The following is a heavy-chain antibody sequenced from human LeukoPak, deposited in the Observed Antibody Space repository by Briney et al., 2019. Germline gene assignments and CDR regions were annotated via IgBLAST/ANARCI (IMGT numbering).Heavy chain of an antibody. CDR2: ISWNSGSI. CDR3: ATYSSGWYLVY. V-gene: IGHV3-9*01. D-gene: IGHD6-19*01. J-gene: IGHJ4*02. Sequence: PGGSLRLSCAASGFTFDDYAMHWVRQAPGKGLEWVSGISWNSGSIGYADSVKGRFTISRDNAKDSLYLQMNSLRDEDTAVYYCATYSSGWYLVYWGQGTLVTVSS. CDR1: GFTFDDYA.